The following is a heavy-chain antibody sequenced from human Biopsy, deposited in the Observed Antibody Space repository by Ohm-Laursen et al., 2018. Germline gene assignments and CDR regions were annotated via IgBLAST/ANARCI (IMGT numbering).Heavy chain of an antibody. CDR1: GDSISSYY. V-gene: IGHV4-31*03. CDR3: VREPKTGTAEAWYFDL. CDR2: ISHTGST. Sequence: SQTLSLTCTVSGDSISSYYWSWIRQHPGKGLEWIGYISHTGSTHSNPSLKSRITISIDTSENHFSLKLRSVTATDTAVYYCVREPKTGTAEAWYFDLWGRGTLVTVSS. J-gene: IGHJ2*01. D-gene: IGHD3-9*01.